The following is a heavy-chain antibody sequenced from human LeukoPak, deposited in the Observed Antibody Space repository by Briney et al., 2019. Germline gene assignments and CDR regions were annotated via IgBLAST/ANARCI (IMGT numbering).Heavy chain of an antibody. Sequence: PGGSLRLSCAASGFTFSSYAMSWVRQAPGKGLEWVSAISGSGGSTYYADSVKGRFTISRDNAKNSLYLQMNSLRAEDTAVYYCARDRMGPMVRGVHDYWGQGTLVTVSS. V-gene: IGHV3-23*01. D-gene: IGHD3-10*01. CDR1: GFTFSSYA. CDR3: ARDRMGPMVRGVHDY. CDR2: ISGSGGST. J-gene: IGHJ4*02.